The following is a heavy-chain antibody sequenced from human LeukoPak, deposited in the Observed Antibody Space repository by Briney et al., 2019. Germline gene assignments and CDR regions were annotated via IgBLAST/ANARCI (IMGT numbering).Heavy chain of an antibody. CDR2: ISSTGGTA. CDR3: ARDGGAVAGLEKFDY. D-gene: IGHD6-19*01. J-gene: IGHJ4*02. Sequence: GKGLEWVSAISSTGGTAYYADSVKGRFTISRDNSKNTRYLQMNSLRAEDTAVYYCARDGGAVAGLEKFDYWGQGTLVTISS. V-gene: IGHV3-23*01.